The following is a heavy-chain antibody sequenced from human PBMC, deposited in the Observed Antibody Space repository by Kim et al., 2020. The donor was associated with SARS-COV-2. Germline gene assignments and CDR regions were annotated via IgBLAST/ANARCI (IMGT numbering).Heavy chain of an antibody. V-gene: IGHV5-10-1*01. CDR1: GYSFTSYW. Sequence: GESLKISCKGSGYSFTSYWISWVRQMPGKGLEWMGRIDPSDSYTNYSPSFQGHVTISADKSISTAYLQWSSLKASDTAMYYCARHREVRAAAGQNWFDPWGQGTLVTVSS. D-gene: IGHD6-13*01. CDR3: ARHREVRAAAGQNWFDP. J-gene: IGHJ5*02. CDR2: IDPSDSYT.